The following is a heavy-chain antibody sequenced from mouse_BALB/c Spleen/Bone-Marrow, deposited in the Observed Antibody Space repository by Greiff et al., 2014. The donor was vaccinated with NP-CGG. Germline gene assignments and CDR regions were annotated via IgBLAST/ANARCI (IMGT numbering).Heavy chain of an antibody. V-gene: IGHV1S130*01. D-gene: IGHD2-10*01. CDR3: ARSYRFWYFDV. CDR2: IHPNSGNT. J-gene: IGHJ1*01. Sequence: VQLQQSGSVLVRPGTSVNLSCKASGFTFTSSWMHWAKQRPGQGLEWIGDIHPNSGNTYYNEKFKGKATLTVDSSSSTAYVDLSSLTSEDSAVYFCARSYRFWYFDVWGAGTTVPVSS. CDR1: GFTFTSSW.